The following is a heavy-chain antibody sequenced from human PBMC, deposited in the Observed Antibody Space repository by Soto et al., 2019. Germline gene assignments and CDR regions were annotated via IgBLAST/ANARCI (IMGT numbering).Heavy chain of an antibody. J-gene: IGHJ5*02. Sequence: GGSLRLSCAASGFTFSSYAMSWVRQAPGKGLEWVSAISGSGGSTYYADSVKGRFTISRDNSKNTLYLQMNSLRAEDTAVYYCAKDRFVYDSSGYPALNWFDPWGQGTLVTVSS. CDR3: AKDRFVYDSSGYPALNWFDP. V-gene: IGHV3-23*01. CDR1: GFTFSSYA. CDR2: ISGSGGST. D-gene: IGHD3-22*01.